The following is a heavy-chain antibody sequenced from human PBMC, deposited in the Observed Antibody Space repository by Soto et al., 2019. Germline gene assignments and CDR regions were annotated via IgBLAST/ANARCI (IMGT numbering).Heavy chain of an antibody. CDR3: ASYPRRKACSSTSCAPGYYYYGMDV. CDR2: ISAYNGNT. Sequence: ASVKVSCKASGYTFTSYGISWVRQAPGQGREWMGWISAYNGNTNYAQKLQGRVTMTTDTSTSTAYMELRSLRSDDTAVYYCASYPRRKACSSTSCAPGYYYYGMDVWGQGXTVTVYS. D-gene: IGHD2-2*01. V-gene: IGHV1-18*04. CDR1: GYTFTSYG. J-gene: IGHJ6*02.